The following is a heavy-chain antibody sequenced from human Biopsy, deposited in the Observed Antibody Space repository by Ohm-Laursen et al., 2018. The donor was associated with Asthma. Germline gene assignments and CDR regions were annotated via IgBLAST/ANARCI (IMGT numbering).Heavy chain of an antibody. CDR3: ARAQDYYDSRGYYRSFDY. Sequence: TLSLTCDVYPGSFSGFFWTWIRQHPGKGLEWIGIIYYSGSTNYNPSLKSRVSISIDTSKNQSSLKLSSVTAADTAVYYCARAQDYYDSRGYYRSFDYWGQGTLVTVSS. J-gene: IGHJ4*02. CDR2: IYYSGST. CDR1: PGSFSGFF. D-gene: IGHD3-22*01. V-gene: IGHV4-34*09.